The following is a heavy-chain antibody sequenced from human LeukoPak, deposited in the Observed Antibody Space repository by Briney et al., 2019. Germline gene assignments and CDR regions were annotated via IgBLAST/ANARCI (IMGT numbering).Heavy chain of an antibody. J-gene: IGHJ3*02. Sequence: GGSLRLSCAASGFTFSSYGMHWVRQAPGKGLEWVAVISYDGSNKYYADSVKGRFTISRDNSKNTLYLQMNSLRAEDTAVYYCAKSRSGHSTIWGQGTMVTVSS. CDR3: AKSRSGHSTI. V-gene: IGHV3-30*18. CDR2: ISYDGSNK. CDR1: GFTFSSYG. D-gene: IGHD6-13*01.